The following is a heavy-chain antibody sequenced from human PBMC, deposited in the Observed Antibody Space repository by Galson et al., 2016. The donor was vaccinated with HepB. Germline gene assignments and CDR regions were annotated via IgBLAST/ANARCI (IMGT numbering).Heavy chain of an antibody. J-gene: IGHJ4*02. D-gene: IGHD3-3*01. CDR2: IYHNGNT. Sequence: SETLSLTCAVSGGSISNSNWWSWVRQPPGKGLEWIGDIYHNGNTNYNPSLTSRVTMSVDQSKNQFPLNLISVTAADTAVYYCARDPVFSGWGQGTLVTVSS. V-gene: IGHV4-4*02. CDR3: ARDPVFSG. CDR1: GGSISNSNW.